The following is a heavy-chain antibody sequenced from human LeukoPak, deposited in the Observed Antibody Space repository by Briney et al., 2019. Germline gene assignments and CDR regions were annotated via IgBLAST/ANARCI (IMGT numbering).Heavy chain of an antibody. CDR1: GFTFSSYA. Sequence: PGGSLRLSCAASGFTFSSYAMHWVRQAPGKGLEWVSVIYSGGSTYYADSVKGRFTISRDNSKNTLYLQMNSLRAEDTAVYYCAKDAQDMIVVVIDYYYMDVWGKGTTVTVSS. CDR2: IYSGGST. D-gene: IGHD3-22*01. CDR3: AKDAQDMIVVVIDYYYMDV. V-gene: IGHV3-NL1*01. J-gene: IGHJ6*03.